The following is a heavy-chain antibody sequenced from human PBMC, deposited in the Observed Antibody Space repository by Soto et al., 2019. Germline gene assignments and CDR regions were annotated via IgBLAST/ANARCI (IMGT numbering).Heavy chain of an antibody. Sequence: ASVKVSCKASGYTFPSYDINWVRQAPGQGLEWMGWMNPNSGNTGYAQKFQGRVTMTRNTSISTAYMELSGLRSEDTAVYYCARGFYDSSGSYAFDIWGQGTMVT. CDR2: MNPNSGNT. J-gene: IGHJ3*02. CDR1: GYTFPSYD. CDR3: ARGFYDSSGSYAFDI. D-gene: IGHD3-22*01. V-gene: IGHV1-8*01.